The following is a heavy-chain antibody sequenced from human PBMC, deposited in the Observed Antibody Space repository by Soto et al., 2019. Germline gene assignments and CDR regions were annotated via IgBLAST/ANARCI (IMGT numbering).Heavy chain of an antibody. CDR3: ARGRPFWSDFYIDY. V-gene: IGHV3-13*01. J-gene: IGHJ4*02. Sequence: EVQLVESGGVLIQRGGSLRLSCEASGFRFSDYDMHWVRQPSGKGLEWVSGIGTNADTHYSDAVKGRFTISRENDSTSLFLQMKSLKADDTAVYFCARGRPFWSDFYIDYWGQGTLVTVSS. CDR2: IGTNADT. D-gene: IGHD3-3*01. CDR1: GFRFSDYD.